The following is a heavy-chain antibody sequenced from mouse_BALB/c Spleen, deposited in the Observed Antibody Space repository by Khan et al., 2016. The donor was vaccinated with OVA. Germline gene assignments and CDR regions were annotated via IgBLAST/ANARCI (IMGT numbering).Heavy chain of an antibody. V-gene: IGHV2-2*02. D-gene: IGHD2-4*01. CDR2: IWSAGST. J-gene: IGHJ3*01. CDR1: GFSLTNYS. CDR3: ARRGYDYVRGALFAD. Sequence: VQLQESGPGLVQPSQSLSITCTVSGFSLTNYSVHWVRQSPGKGLEWLGVIWSAGSTDYNAAFISRLTIRKDNSRGHVIFKMQSLQPNDTAIYYCARRGYDYVRGALFADWGQGTLVTVSA.